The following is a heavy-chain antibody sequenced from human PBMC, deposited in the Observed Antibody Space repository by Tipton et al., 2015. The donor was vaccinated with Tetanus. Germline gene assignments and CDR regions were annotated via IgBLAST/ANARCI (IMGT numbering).Heavy chain of an antibody. D-gene: IGHD6-13*01. V-gene: IGHV3-23*04. Sequence: QLVQSGGGLIQPGGSLRLSCAASGFTFSRYAMSWVRQAPGKGLEWVSAISGSGGTTYYADSVKGRFAISRDNSKNTLSLQMNSLRAEDTAVYYRAKSLRGHSSSWDAFDIWGQGTMVTVSS. CDR2: ISGSGGTT. CDR1: GFTFSRYA. CDR3: AKSLRGHSSSWDAFDI. J-gene: IGHJ3*02.